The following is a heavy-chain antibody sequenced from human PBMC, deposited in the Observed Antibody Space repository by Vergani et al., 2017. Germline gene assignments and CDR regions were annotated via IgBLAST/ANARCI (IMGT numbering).Heavy chain of an antibody. CDR2: ISGSGGST. V-gene: IGHV3-23*01. CDR1: GFTFSSYA. Sequence: EVQLLESGGGLVQPGGSLRLSCAASGFTFSSYAMSWVRQAPGKGLEWVSAISGSGGSTYYADSVKGRFTISRDNSKNTLYLQMNSLRAEDTAVSYCAKDLLLVVVPADNWFDPWGQGTLVTVSS. CDR3: AKDLLLVVVPADNWFDP. D-gene: IGHD2-2*01. J-gene: IGHJ5*02.